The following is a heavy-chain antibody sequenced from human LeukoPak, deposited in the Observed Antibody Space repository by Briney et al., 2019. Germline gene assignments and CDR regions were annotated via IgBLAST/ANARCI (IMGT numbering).Heavy chain of an antibody. CDR1: GGSISSGGYY. Sequence: SQTLSLTCTVSGGSISSGGYYWSWIRQHPGKGLEWIGYIYYSGSTYYNPSLKSRVTISVDTSKNQFSLKLSSVTAADTAVYYCARRTPYCSGGSCYSDYYYYGMDVWGQGTTVTVSS. CDR3: ARRTPYCSGGSCYSDYYYYGMDV. V-gene: IGHV4-31*03. CDR2: IYYSGST. J-gene: IGHJ6*02. D-gene: IGHD2-15*01.